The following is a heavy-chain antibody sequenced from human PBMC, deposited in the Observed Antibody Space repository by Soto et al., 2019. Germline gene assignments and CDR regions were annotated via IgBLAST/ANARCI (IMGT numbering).Heavy chain of an antibody. D-gene: IGHD6-13*01. CDR2: ISGFNGNT. J-gene: IGHJ1*01. CDR1: GYTFTNYG. V-gene: IGHV1-18*04. Sequence: QVQLVQSGAEVKKPGASVKVSCKASGYTFTNYGISWVREAPGQGSEWMGWISGFNGNTKYARKVQGRVTLTTDTSATTAYMELRGLRSDDTAVYYCARGGSSWSAEYYEHWGQGTLVTVSS. CDR3: ARGGSSWSAEYYEH.